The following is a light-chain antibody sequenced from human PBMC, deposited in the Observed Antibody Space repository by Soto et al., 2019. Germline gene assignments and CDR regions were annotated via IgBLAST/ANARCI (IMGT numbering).Light chain of an antibody. CDR3: CSYAGRYTAV. CDR1: SSDVGGYNF. CDR2: GVT. Sequence: QAVVTQPRSVSGSPGQSVTISCTGTSSDVGGYNFVSWYQHYPGKAPQLLIYGVTNRTSGVPDRFSGSKSGNTASLTISGVQAEDEADYYCCSYAGRYTAVFGGGTKLTVL. J-gene: IGLJ2*01. V-gene: IGLV2-11*01.